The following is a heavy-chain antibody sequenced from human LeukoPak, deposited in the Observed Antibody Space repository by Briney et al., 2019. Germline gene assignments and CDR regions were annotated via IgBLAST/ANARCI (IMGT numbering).Heavy chain of an antibody. CDR3: ARDRVLSALNYYDSSGYYGGLNWFDP. J-gene: IGHJ5*02. D-gene: IGHD3-22*01. CDR1: GYSFTGYF. Sequence: ASVKVSCKASGYSFTGYFIHWVRQAPGQGLEWMGCIDPNSGDTKYAQKFQGRVSMPRDTSTRTAYMELSRLRSDDTAVYYCARDRVLSALNYYDSSGYYGGLNWFDPWGQGTLVTVSS. CDR2: IDPNSGDT. V-gene: IGHV1-2*02.